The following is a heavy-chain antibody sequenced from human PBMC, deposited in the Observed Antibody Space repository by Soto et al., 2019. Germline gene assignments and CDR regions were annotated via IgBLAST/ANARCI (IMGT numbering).Heavy chain of an antibody. D-gene: IGHD3-10*01. J-gene: IGHJ5*02. Sequence: ASVKVSCKASGYTFTSYYMHWVRQAPGQGLEWMGIINPSGGSTSYAQKFQGRVTMTRDTSTSTVYMELSSLRPEDTAVYYCARDSSGSYTYNWFDPWGQGTLVTVSS. CDR1: GYTFTSYY. CDR2: INPSGGST. CDR3: ARDSSGSYTYNWFDP. V-gene: IGHV1-46*01.